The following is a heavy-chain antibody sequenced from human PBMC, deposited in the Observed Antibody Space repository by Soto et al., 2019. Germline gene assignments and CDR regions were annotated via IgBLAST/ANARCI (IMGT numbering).Heavy chain of an antibody. CDR3: ARHISSRIYGMDV. V-gene: IGHV4-39*01. J-gene: IGHJ6*02. CDR1: GGSISSSSYY. Sequence: QLQLQESGPGLVKPSETLSLTCTVSGGSISSSSYYWGWIRQPPGKGLEWIGRIYYSGSTYYNPPLRSRVTISVDTSKNQFSLKLSSVTAADTAVYYCARHISSRIYGMDVWGQGTTVTVSS. CDR2: IYYSGST. D-gene: IGHD6-13*01.